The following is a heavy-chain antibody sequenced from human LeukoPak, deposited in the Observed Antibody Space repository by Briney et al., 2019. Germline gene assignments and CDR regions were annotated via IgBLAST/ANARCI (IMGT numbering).Heavy chain of an antibody. CDR2: IYYSGST. J-gene: IGHJ4*02. Sequence: SETLSLTCTVSGGSVTSYYWSWIRQPPGKGLEWIGYIYYSGSTNYNPSLKSRVTISVDTSKNQFSLKLSSVTAADTAVYYCARRCWYSSGCADYWGQGTLVTVSS. CDR1: GGSVTSYY. V-gene: IGHV4-59*08. CDR3: ARRCWYSSGCADY. D-gene: IGHD6-19*01.